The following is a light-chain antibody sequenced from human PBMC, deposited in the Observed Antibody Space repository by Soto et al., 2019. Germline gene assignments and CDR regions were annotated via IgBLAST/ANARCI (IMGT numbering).Light chain of an antibody. CDR2: GAS. CDR1: QRISSN. CDR3: QQYNDWPPGYT. Sequence: EIVMTQSPATLSVSPGEGATLSCRASQRISSNLAWYQQKPGQAHRLLIYGASTRATGVPARFSGSGSGTEFTLTISSLQSEDFAVYYRQQYNDWPPGYTFGQGTKLEIK. J-gene: IGKJ2*01. V-gene: IGKV3-15*01.